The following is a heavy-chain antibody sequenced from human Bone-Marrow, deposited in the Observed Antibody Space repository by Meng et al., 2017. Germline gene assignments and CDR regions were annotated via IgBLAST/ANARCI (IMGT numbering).Heavy chain of an antibody. Sequence: GGSLRLSCAASGFTFSSYSMNWVRQAPGKGLEWVSSISSSSSYIYYADSVKGRFTISRDNAKNSVYLHMNSLRVEDTALYYCARDYGGDSGGYWGQGTLVTVSS. CDR2: ISSSSSYI. CDR3: ARDYGGDSGGY. D-gene: IGHD4-23*01. J-gene: IGHJ4*02. CDR1: GFTFSSYS. V-gene: IGHV3-21*01.